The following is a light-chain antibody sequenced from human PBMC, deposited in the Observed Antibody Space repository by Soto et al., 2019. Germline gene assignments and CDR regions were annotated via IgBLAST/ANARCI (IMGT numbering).Light chain of an antibody. Sequence: AIQMTQSPSSLSASVGDRVTITCRASQGIRDDLAWYQQKPGKAPKLLSYSASSLPSGVPSRFSGSGSGTDFTLTISSLQPEDFATYFCLHDYEFPFTFGPGTRVDIK. CDR2: SAS. V-gene: IGKV1-6*01. CDR1: QGIRDD. CDR3: LHDYEFPFT. J-gene: IGKJ3*01.